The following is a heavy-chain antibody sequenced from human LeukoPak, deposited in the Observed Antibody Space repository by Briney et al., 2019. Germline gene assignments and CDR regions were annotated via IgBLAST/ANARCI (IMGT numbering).Heavy chain of an antibody. CDR1: GYTYSSQA. CDR2: ISGSGGST. Sequence: GGSLRLSCAASGYTYSSQAMSWVRQAPGKGLEWVSAISGSGGSTYYADSVKGRFTISRDNSKNTLYLQMNSLRAEDTAVYYCDSRLPRYWSSTSCQTHYYYYGMDVWGQGTTVTVSS. D-gene: IGHD2-2*01. V-gene: IGHV3-23*01. J-gene: IGHJ6*02. CDR3: DSRLPRYWSSTSCQTHYYYYGMDV.